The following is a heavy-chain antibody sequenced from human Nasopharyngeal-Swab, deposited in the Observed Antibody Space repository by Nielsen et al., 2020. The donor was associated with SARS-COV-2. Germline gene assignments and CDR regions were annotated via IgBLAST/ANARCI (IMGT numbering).Heavy chain of an antibody. D-gene: IGHD6-19*01. CDR1: GFSLSNARMG. CDR3: ARIDSSGWYFASGDAFDI. CDR2: IFSNDEK. J-gene: IGHJ3*02. Sequence: SGPTLVKPTETLTLTCTVSGFSLSNARMGVSWIRQPPGKALEWLAHIFSNDEKSYSTSLKSRLTISKDTSKSQVVLTMTNMDPVDTATYYCARIDSSGWYFASGDAFDIWGQGTMVTVSS. V-gene: IGHV2-26*01.